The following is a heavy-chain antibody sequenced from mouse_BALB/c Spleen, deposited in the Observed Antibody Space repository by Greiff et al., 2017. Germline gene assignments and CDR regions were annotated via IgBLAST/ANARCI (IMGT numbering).Heavy chain of an antibody. Sequence: EVKVVESGGGLVQPGGSRKLSCAASGFTFSSFGMHWVRQAPEKGLEWVAYISSGSSTIYYADTVKGRFTISRDNPKNTLFLQMTSLRSEDTAMYYCAREGDYYGSSYRFAYWGQGTLVTVSA. J-gene: IGHJ3*01. D-gene: IGHD1-1*01. V-gene: IGHV5-17*02. CDR2: ISSGSSTI. CDR3: AREGDYYGSSYRFAY. CDR1: GFTFSSFG.